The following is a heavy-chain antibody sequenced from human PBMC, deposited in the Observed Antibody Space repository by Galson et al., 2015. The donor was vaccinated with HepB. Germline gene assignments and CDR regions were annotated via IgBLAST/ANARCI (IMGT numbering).Heavy chain of an antibody. CDR1: GFTFNSYA. Sequence: SLRLSCAASGFTFNSYAMHWVRQAPGKGLQWVAVITYDGTNKFYARSVGGRFTISRDNSGNTLFLHMNSLRPEDTALYYCVKGGGYSAIRGRGGFDSWGQGALVTVSS. D-gene: IGHD5-12*01. J-gene: IGHJ4*02. CDR2: ITYDGTNK. CDR3: VKGGGYSAIRGRGGFDS. V-gene: IGHV3-30*04.